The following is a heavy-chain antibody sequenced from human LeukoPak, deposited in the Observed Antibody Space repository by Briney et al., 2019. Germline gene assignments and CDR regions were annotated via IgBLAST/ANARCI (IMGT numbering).Heavy chain of an antibody. Sequence: PSQTLSLTCTVSGGSISSGDYYWSWIRQPPGKGLEWIGYIYYSGSTYYNPSLKSRVTISVDTSKNQFSLKLSSVTAADTAVYYCARNLKYGDYLNWFDPWGQGTLVTVSS. V-gene: IGHV4-30-4*08. CDR3: ARNLKYGDYLNWFDP. J-gene: IGHJ5*02. D-gene: IGHD4-17*01. CDR2: IYYSGST. CDR1: GGSISSGDYY.